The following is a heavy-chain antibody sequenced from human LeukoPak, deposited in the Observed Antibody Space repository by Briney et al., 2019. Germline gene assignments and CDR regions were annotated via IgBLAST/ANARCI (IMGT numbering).Heavy chain of an antibody. V-gene: IGHV4-59*01. J-gene: IGHJ4*02. D-gene: IGHD6-13*01. CDR1: GGSISSYY. Sequence: SETLSLTCTVSGGSISSYYWSWIRQPPGKGLEWTGYIYYSGSTNYNPSLKSRVTISVDTSKNQFSLKLSSVTAADTAVYYCASDIAAAGVFTFDYWGQGTLVTVSS. CDR2: IYYSGST. CDR3: ASDIAAAGVFTFDY.